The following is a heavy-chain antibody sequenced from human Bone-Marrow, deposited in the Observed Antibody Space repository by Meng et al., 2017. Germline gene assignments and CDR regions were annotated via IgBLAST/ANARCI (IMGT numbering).Heavy chain of an antibody. D-gene: IGHD3-22*01. Sequence: QITLKESGPTLVKPTQTLTLTCISSGFSLSTTGVGVGWIRQPPGKALEWLALIYWDDDQRYSPSLKSRLTITKDTPKNQVVLTMTNMDPVDTATYYCAHADSSGYYQAWGQGTLVTVSS. V-gene: IGHV2-5*02. CDR3: AHADSSGYYQA. J-gene: IGHJ4*02. CDR2: IYWDDDQ. CDR1: GFSLSTTGVG.